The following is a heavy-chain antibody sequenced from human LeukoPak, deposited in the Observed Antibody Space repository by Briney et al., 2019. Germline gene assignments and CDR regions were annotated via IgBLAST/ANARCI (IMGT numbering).Heavy chain of an antibody. CDR1: GGSFSGYY. CDR2: INHSGST. V-gene: IGHV4-34*01. Sequence: SETLSFTCAVYGGSFSGYYWSWIRQPPGKGLEWIGEINHSGSTNYNPSLKSRVTISVDTSKNQFSLKLSSVTAADTAVYYCARHSGSPLFDYWGQGTLVTVSS. CDR3: ARHSGSPLFDY. J-gene: IGHJ4*02. D-gene: IGHD1-26*01.